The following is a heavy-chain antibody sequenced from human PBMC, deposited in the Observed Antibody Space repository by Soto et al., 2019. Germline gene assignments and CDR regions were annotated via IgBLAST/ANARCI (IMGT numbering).Heavy chain of an antibody. V-gene: IGHV4-59*08. CDR3: ARRYGSSFDI. CDR1: GGSISSYY. Sequence: QVQLQESGPGLVKPSETLSLTCTVSGGSISSYYWSWIRQPPGKGLEWIGYIYYSGSTNYNPSLKRPVPISVDTTKTQFSLKLSSVTAADTSVYYCARRYGSSFDIWGQGTKVTVSS. J-gene: IGHJ3*02. D-gene: IGHD3-10*01. CDR2: IYYSGST.